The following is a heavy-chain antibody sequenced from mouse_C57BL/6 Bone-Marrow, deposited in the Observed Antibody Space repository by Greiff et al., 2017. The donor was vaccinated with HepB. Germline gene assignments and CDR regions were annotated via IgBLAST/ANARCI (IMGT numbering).Heavy chain of an antibody. D-gene: IGHD1-1*01. CDR1: GYTFTSYW. J-gene: IGHJ2*01. Sequence: QVQLQQPGTELVKPGASVKLSCKASGYTFTSYWMHWVKQRPGQGLEWIGNINPSNGGTNYNEKFKSKATLTVDKSSSTDYMQLSSLTSEDSAVYYCARFPITTVVPYFDYWGQGTTLTVSS. V-gene: IGHV1-53*01. CDR2: INPSNGGT. CDR3: ARFPITTVVPYFDY.